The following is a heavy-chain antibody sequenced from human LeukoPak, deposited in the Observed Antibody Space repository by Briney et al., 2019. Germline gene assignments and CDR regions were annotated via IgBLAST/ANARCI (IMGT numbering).Heavy chain of an antibody. CDR1: GGSISSGGYY. Sequence: SQTLSLTCTGSGGSISSGGYYWSWIRQHPGKGLEWIGYIYYSGSTYYNPSLKSRVTISVDTSKNQFSLKLSSVTAADTAVYYCARMIQLWFDCWGQGTLVTVSS. CDR3: ARMIQLWFDC. CDR2: IYYSGST. J-gene: IGHJ4*02. D-gene: IGHD5-18*01. V-gene: IGHV4-31*03.